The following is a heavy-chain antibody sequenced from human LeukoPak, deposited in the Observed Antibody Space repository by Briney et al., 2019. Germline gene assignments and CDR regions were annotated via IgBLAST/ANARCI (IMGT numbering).Heavy chain of an antibody. Sequence: LETLSLTCTVSGGSISSYYWSWIRQPPGKGLEWIGYIYYSGSTNYNPSLKSRVTISVDTSKNQFSLKLSSVTAADTAVYYCARDYYDFWSGYPLTYGMDVWGQGTTVTVSS. CDR3: ARDYYDFWSGYPLTYGMDV. D-gene: IGHD3-3*01. CDR2: IYYSGST. V-gene: IGHV4-59*01. J-gene: IGHJ6*02. CDR1: GGSISSYY.